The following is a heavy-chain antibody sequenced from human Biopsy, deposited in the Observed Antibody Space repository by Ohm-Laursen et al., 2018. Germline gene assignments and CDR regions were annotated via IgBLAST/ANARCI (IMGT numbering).Heavy chain of an antibody. J-gene: IGHJ4*02. V-gene: IGHV4-59*08. D-gene: IGHD6-19*01. Sequence: PSETLSLTCTVSSGSISSYYWSWIRQPPGKGLEWIGYISYSGNTNYNPSLKSRVTVSVDTSKNQFSLKVYSVTAADTAIYYCATTTMDTSGWYGNYFDSWGQGALVTASS. CDR3: ATTTMDTSGWYGNYFDS. CDR1: SGSISSYY. CDR2: ISYSGNT.